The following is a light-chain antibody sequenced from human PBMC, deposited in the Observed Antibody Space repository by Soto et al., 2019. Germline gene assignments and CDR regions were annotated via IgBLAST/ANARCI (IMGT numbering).Light chain of an antibody. CDR1: SSNVGENF. J-gene: IGLJ2*01. V-gene: IGLV1-51*01. CDR3: GTWDSSLTIGVI. Sequence: QSVLTQPPSVSAAPGQKVSISCSGSSSNVGENFVSWYQHVPGKAPKLLIYDNQKRPSGIPDRFSASKSGTLATLDITGLQTGDEADYYCGTWDSSLTIGVIFGGGTKLTVL. CDR2: DNQ.